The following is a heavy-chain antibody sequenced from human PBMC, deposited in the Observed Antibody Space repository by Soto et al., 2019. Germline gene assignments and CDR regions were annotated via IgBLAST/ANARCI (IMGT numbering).Heavy chain of an antibody. V-gene: IGHV1-18*01. CDR2: ISPYTGNT. CDR3: VMVDNYVTPTPQDV. D-gene: IGHD3-16*01. J-gene: IGHJ6*02. Sequence: QVQLVQSGDEVKKPRASVKVSCKASGYIFVNYGIAWVRQAPGQGLEWMGWISPYTGNTHSATQVQGRLTMTTGTSTSTAYMDLGSLTSDDTAVYYCVMVDNYVTPTPQDVWGQGTTVTVSS. CDR1: GYIFVNYG.